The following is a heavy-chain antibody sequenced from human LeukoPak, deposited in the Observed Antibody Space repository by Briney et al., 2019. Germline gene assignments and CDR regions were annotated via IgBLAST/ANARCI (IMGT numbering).Heavy chain of an antibody. CDR3: ARDMTGGIWARATSFDH. CDR1: GYTFTGYY. V-gene: IGHV1-2*02. CDR2: INPDSGGS. J-gene: IGHJ4*02. D-gene: IGHD1-14*01. Sequence: ASVKVSCKASGYTFTGYYMHWVRQAPGQGPEWMGWINPDSGGSEYGQKFQGRVTFTSDTSSTTIYMEVRSLKSDDTAVYYCARDMTGGIWARATSFDHWGQGTLVTVSS.